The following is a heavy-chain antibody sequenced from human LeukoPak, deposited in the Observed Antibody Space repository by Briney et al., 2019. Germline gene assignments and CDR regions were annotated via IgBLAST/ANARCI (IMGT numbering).Heavy chain of an antibody. CDR3: ARLLCSSTSCYGYFDY. CDR2: MNPNSGNT. V-gene: IGHV1-8*01. Sequence: ASVKVSCKASGYTFTSYDINWVRQATGQGLEWMGWMNPNSGNTGYAQKFQGRVTMTRNTSISTAYMELGSLRSDDTAVYYCARLLCSSTSCYGYFDYWGQGTLVTVSS. J-gene: IGHJ4*02. CDR1: GYTFTSYD. D-gene: IGHD2-2*01.